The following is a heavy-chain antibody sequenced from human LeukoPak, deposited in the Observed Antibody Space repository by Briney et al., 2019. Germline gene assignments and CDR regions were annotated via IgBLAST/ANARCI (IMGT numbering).Heavy chain of an antibody. CDR1: GGSISSYY. Sequence: ETLSLTCTVSGGSISSYYWSWIRQPPGKGLEWIGYIYYSGSTNYNPSLKSRVTISVDTSKNQFSLKLSSVTAADTAVYYCAASLGYTKHRTFDYWGQGTLVTVSS. D-gene: IGHD5-24*01. CDR2: IYYSGST. CDR3: AASLGYTKHRTFDY. V-gene: IGHV4-59*01. J-gene: IGHJ4*02.